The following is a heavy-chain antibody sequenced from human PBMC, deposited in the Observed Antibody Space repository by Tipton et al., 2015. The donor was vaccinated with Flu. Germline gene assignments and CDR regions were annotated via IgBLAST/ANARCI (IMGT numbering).Heavy chain of an antibody. CDR1: GGSISSYY. CDR3: ARGYSGNYHTPLYY. V-gene: IGHV4-59*01. J-gene: IGHJ4*02. D-gene: IGHD1-26*01. CDR2: INYSETT. Sequence: TLSLTCTVSGGSISSYYWNWIRQPPGKGLEWIGYINYSETTNYNPSLKSRVTISVDTSKNQFSLKLSSVTAADTAVYHCARGYSGNYHTPLYYWGQGTLVTVSS.